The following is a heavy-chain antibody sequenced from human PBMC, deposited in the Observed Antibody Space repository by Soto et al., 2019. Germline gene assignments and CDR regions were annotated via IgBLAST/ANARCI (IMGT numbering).Heavy chain of an antibody. D-gene: IGHD6-19*01. Sequence: QLQLQESGPGLVKPSETLSLTCSVSGGSISGSNYYWAWIRQSPGKGLEWIGSVYHTGNTYYSLAVRRRVAITLDTSKNQFSLRLDAVSAADTATYYCARLGGIAVAGPIYFWGQGTLVTVSS. J-gene: IGHJ1*01. CDR1: GGSISGSNYY. V-gene: IGHV4-39*01. CDR2: VYHTGNT. CDR3: ARLGGIAVAGPIYF.